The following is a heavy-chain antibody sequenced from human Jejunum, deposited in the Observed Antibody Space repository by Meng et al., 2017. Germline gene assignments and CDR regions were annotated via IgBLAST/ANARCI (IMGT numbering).Heavy chain of an antibody. V-gene: IGHV1-69*01. Sequence: QVQLVQSGPEVKKPGASVKVSCKASGGTFSSDAMSWVRQAPGQGLEWMGGIIPIFGPTNYAQKFQGRLTITADESTSTAYMELSGLRSEDTALYYCARGAVMATTYYFEYWGQGSLVTVSS. CDR3: ARGAVMATTYYFEY. J-gene: IGHJ4*02. CDR2: IIPIFGPT. CDR1: GGTFSSDA. D-gene: IGHD1-26*01.